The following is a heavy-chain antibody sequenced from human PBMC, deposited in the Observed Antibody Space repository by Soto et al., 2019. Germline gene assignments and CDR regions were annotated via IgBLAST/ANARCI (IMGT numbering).Heavy chain of an antibody. Sequence: QVQLVQSGAEVKKPGSSVKVSCKASGDTFNDYTITWVRQAPGQGLEWMGRIIPLLGRTTYAQKLQGRLTITVDKSQTLVHMELSSLTSEDTAMYYCARNDPYDSWGQGTPVTVSS. CDR3: ARNDPYDS. CDR2: IIPLLGRT. J-gene: IGHJ4*02. V-gene: IGHV1-69*02. D-gene: IGHD1-1*01. CDR1: GDTFNDYT.